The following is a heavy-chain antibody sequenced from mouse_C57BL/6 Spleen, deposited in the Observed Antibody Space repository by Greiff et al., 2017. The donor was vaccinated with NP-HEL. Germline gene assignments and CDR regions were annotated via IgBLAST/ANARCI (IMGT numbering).Heavy chain of an antibody. CDR3: ARNFQYWYFDV. J-gene: IGHJ1*03. CDR1: GYSITSGYD. V-gene: IGHV3-1*01. CDR2: ISYSGST. Sequence: EVKLQESGPGMVKPSQSLSLTCTVTGYSITSGYDWHWIRHFPGNKLEWMGYISYSGSTNYNPSLKSQISITHDTSKNHFFLKLNSVTTEDTATYYCARNFQYWYFDVWGTGTTVTVSS.